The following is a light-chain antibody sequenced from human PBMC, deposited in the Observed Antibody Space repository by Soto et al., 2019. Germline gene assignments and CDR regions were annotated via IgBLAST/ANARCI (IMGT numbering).Light chain of an antibody. CDR1: SSDVGGYNY. V-gene: IGLV2-11*01. CDR3: CSYAGSYTWV. CDR2: DVS. J-gene: IGLJ2*01. Sequence: QSALTQPRSVSGSPGQSVTISCTGTSSDVGGYNYVSWYQQHPGKAPKLMIYDVSKRPSGVPDRFSGSKSGNTATLTISGLQDEVEGDYCCCSYAGSYTWVFGGGTKVTVL.